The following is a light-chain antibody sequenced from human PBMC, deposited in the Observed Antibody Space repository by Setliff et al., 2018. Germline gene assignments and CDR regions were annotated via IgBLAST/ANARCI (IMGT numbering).Light chain of an antibody. CDR3: NSYTRSDTFV. J-gene: IGLJ1*01. Sequence: QSALTQPAAVSGSPGQSITISCAGTNSDVGGYKYVSWYQHHPGKAPKVVIYDVNQRPSGVSNRFSGSKSGNTASLSISGLQAEDEADYYCNSYTRSDTFVFGTGTKVTVL. CDR1: NSDVGGYKY. V-gene: IGLV2-14*03. CDR2: DVN.